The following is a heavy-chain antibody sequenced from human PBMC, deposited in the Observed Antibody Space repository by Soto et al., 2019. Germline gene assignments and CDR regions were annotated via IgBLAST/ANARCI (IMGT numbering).Heavy chain of an antibody. V-gene: IGHV3-74*01. Sequence: GVSLRLSCAVSGFTFANHWMHWVRQAPGKGLEWVSRMNSDGSTTDYADSVKGRFTVSRDNAKNTLYLQMNSLRAEDTAVYYCATAEVDYWGPGTLVTVS. J-gene: IGHJ4*02. CDR2: MNSDGSTT. CDR3: ATAEVDY. CDR1: GFTFANHW.